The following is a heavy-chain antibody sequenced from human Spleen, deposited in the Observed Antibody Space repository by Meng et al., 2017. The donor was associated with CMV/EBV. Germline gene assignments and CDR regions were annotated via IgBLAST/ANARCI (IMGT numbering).Heavy chain of an antibody. CDR3: ARVTGFGESSDWFDP. CDR2: IYRNGNT. CDR1: GFTVSSNY. V-gene: IGHV3-53*01. D-gene: IGHD3-10*01. J-gene: IGHJ5*02. Sequence: GGSLRLSCAASGFTVSSNYMSWVRQAPGKGLEWVSVIYRNGNTYYADSVKGRFTISRDNFKNTMYLRMNSLRAEDTAVYYCARVTGFGESSDWFDPWGQGTLVTVSS.